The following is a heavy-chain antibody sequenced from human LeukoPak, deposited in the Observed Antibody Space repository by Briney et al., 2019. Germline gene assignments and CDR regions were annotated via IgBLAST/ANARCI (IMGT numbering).Heavy chain of an antibody. CDR1: GGSFSGHY. CDR3: ARVGSLLWFGELFIDAFDI. CDR2: VNHSGSA. V-gene: IGHV4-34*01. J-gene: IGHJ3*02. Sequence: SETLSLTCGVYGGSFSGHYWSWIRQPPGKGLEWIGEVNHSGSADYNPSLKSRVTISVDTSKNQFSLKLSSVTAADTAIYYCARVGSLLWFGELFIDAFDIWGQGTMVTVSS. D-gene: IGHD3-10*01.